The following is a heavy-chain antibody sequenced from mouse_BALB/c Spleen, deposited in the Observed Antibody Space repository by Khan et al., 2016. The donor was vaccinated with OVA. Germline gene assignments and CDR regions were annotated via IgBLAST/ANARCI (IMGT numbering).Heavy chain of an antibody. D-gene: IGHD2-14*01. CDR3: ASSGYNFFAY. J-gene: IGHJ3*01. CDR1: GYAFSNYW. Sequence: QVRLQQSGAELVRPGSSMKISCKASGYAFSNYWMNWVRQGPGQGLEWIGQIYPGVGNTNYNGKFKDIATLTADNSSSTAYLQPSRLTSEDSAVYFWASSGYNFFAYWGQGTLVTVSA. V-gene: IGHV1-80*01. CDR2: IYPGVGNT.